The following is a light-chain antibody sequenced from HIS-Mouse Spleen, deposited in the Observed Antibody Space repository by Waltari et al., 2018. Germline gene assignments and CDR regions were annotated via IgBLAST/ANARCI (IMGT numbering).Light chain of an antibody. J-gene: IGKJ4*01. CDR1: QSVSSSY. CDR3: QQYSSSPGLT. V-gene: IGKV3-20*01. CDR2: GAS. Sequence: EIVLTQSPGTLSLSPGERATLSCRASQSVSSSYLAWYQQNTGQAPRILIYGASSRATGIPDRCSGSGAGTDYTLTISRLEPEDFAVYYCQQYSSSPGLTFGGGTKVEMK.